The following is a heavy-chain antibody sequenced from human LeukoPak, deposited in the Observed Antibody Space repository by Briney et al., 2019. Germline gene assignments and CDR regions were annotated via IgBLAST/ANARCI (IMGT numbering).Heavy chain of an antibody. CDR1: GGSISPYY. CDR3: PRKAANSGAFDV. J-gene: IGHJ3*01. D-gene: IGHD6-25*01. V-gene: IGHV4-59*08. CDR2: IFYNGNT. Sequence: PSETLSLTCSVSGGSISPYYWSWIRQPPGKGLEWIGYIFYNGNTNYDPSLKSRVTISVDTSKNQFSLKLSSVTAADTAVYYCPRKAANSGAFDVWGLGTMVTVSS.